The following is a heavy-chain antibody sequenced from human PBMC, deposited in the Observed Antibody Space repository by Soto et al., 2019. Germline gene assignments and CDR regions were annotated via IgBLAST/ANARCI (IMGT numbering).Heavy chain of an antibody. CDR3: ARHTPAISISDH. D-gene: IGHD2-15*01. J-gene: IGHJ4*02. CDR1: AGSISRSSYY. V-gene: IGHV4-39*01. Sequence: SENLSLTCTVSAGSISRSSYYLGWLRQPPGKGLEWIGSIYYSGSTYYNPSLKSRVTISVDTSKNQFSLKLSSVTAADTAVYYCARHTPAISISDHWGQGTLVTVS. CDR2: IYYSGST.